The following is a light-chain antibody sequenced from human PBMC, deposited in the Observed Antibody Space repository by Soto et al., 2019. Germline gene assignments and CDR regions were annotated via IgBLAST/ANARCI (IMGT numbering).Light chain of an antibody. CDR1: STNDGINP. CDR3: AAWDDSLYGLV. V-gene: IGLV1-44*01. CDR2: TND. Sequence: QSVLTQTPSTSGTPGQRVTISCSGSSTNDGINPVNWYQQFPGTAPRLLIYTNDQRPSGVPGRFSGSKSGTSASLDISGLQSVDEADYYCAAWDDSLYGLVFGGGTKLTVL. J-gene: IGLJ2*01.